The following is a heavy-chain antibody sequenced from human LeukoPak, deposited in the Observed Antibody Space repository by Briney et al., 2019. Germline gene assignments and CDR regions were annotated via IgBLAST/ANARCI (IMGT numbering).Heavy chain of an antibody. CDR1: GYTFTSYA. D-gene: IGHD2-2*01. V-gene: IGHV1-3*01. J-gene: IGHJ5*02. CDR3: AREASIGYCSSTSCYRYNWFDP. CDR2: INAGNGNT. Sequence: ASVKASCTASGYTFTSYAIHWVRQAPGQRLEWMGWINAGNGNTKYSQKFQGRVTITRDTSASTAYMELSSLRSEDTAVYYCAREASIGYCSSTSCYRYNWFDPWGQGTLVTVSS.